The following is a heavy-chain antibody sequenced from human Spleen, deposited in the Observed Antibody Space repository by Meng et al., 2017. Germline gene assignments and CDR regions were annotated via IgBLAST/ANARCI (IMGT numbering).Heavy chain of an antibody. CDR3: ARGPTTVAHDFDY. V-gene: IGHV4-34*01. Sequence: ESLKISCGGYGGSFSGYYWSWIRQPPGKGLEWIGEINHSGSTNYNPSLKSRVTISVDTPKNHFSLKLSSVTAADSAVYYCARGPTTVAHDFDYWGQGTLVTVSS. CDR2: INHSGST. CDR1: GGSFSGYY. D-gene: IGHD4-11*01. J-gene: IGHJ4*02.